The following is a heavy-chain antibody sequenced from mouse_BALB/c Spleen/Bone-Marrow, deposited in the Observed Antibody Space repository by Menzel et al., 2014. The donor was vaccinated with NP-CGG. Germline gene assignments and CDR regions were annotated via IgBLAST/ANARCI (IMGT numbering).Heavy chain of an antibody. CDR2: IDPYNGST. J-gene: IGHJ4*01. V-gene: IGHV1S135*01. Sequence: EVQLQQSGPELVKPGASVKVSCKASGYAFTSYNMYWVKQSHGKSLEWIGYIDPYNGSTSYNQKFKGKATLTVGKSSSTAYMHLNSLTSEDSAVYYCARSILGAMDYWGQGTSVTVSS. D-gene: IGHD4-1*01. CDR3: ARSILGAMDY. CDR1: GYAFTSYN.